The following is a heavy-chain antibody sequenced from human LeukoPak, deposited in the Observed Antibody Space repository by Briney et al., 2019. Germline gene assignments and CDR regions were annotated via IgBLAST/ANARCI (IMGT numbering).Heavy chain of an antibody. Sequence: ASVKVSCKASGYTFTSYDINWVRQATGQGLEWMGWMNPNSGNTGYAQKFQGRVTMTRNTSVSTVYMELSSLRSEDTAVYYCAREYCSGGSCYSEPYYYYGMDVWGQGTTVTVSS. V-gene: IGHV1-8*01. J-gene: IGHJ6*02. CDR1: GYTFTSYD. CDR3: AREYCSGGSCYSEPYYYYGMDV. CDR2: MNPNSGNT. D-gene: IGHD2-15*01.